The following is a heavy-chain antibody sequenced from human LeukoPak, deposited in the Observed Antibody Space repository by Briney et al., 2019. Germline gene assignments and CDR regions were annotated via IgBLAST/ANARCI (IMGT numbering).Heavy chain of an antibody. CDR3: ANLGALITMIVVAPGY. V-gene: IGHV3-23*01. CDR1: GFTFSSYW. D-gene: IGHD3-22*01. J-gene: IGHJ4*01. Sequence: PGGSLRLSCAASGFTFSSYWMSWVRQAPGKGLEWVSAISGSGGSAYYADSVKGRFTISRDNSKNTLYLQMNSLRAEDTAVYYCANLGALITMIVVAPGYWGQGTLVTVSS. CDR2: ISGSGGSA.